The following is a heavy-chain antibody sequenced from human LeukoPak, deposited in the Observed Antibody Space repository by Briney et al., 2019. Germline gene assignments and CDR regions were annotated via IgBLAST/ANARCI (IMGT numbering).Heavy chain of an antibody. CDR1: GYTFTSYY. D-gene: IGHD1-20*01. CDR2: INPSGGST. CDR3: ARSYDWNPVGI. Sequence: GASVKVSCKASGYTFTSYYKHWVRQAPGQGLEWMGIINPSGGSTSYAQKFQGRVNMTRDTSTSTVYMELSSLRSEDTAVYYCARSYDWNPVGIWGQGTMVTVSS. J-gene: IGHJ3*02. V-gene: IGHV1-46*01.